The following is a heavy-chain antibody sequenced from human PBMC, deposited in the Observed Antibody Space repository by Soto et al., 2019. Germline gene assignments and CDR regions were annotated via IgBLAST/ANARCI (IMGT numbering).Heavy chain of an antibody. J-gene: IGHJ5*02. Sequence: SETLSLTCAVDGESFSEYYWSWIRQPPGKGLEWIGENNHRGSSNYNPSLKSRVSIVVDSSRNQISLMLTSVTAADTGVYYCARVHPPPATGGGGWDTATWGPETLVTVSS. CDR1: GESFSEYY. CDR2: NNHRGSS. V-gene: IGHV4-34*01. D-gene: IGHD6-19*01. CDR3: ARVHPPPATGGGGWDTAT.